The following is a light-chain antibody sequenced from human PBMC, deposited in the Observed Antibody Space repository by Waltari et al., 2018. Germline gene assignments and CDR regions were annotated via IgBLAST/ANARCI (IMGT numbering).Light chain of an antibody. CDR2: GAS. V-gene: IGKV3-20*01. CDR3: QQHFRFPAT. CDR1: QSISRY. J-gene: IGKJ1*01. Sequence: LTQSPCTLSLSPGERATLSCRASQSISRYLAWYQQKPGQAPRLLIYGASTRATGIPDRFSGSGSGTDFSLTISGLVPEDSAVYYCQQHFRFPATFGQGTKVEIK.